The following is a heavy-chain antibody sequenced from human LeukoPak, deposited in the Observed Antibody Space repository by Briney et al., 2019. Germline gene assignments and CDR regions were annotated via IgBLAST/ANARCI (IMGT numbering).Heavy chain of an antibody. CDR1: GFTFSSYW. J-gene: IGHJ6*03. Sequence: GGSLRLSCAASGFTFSSYWMSWVRQAPGKGLERVANIKQDGSEKYYVDSVKGRFTISRDNAKNSLYLQMNSLRAEDTAVYYCAKNPYYYYYMDVWGKGTTVTVSS. CDR3: AKNPYYYYYMDV. V-gene: IGHV3-7*01. D-gene: IGHD1-14*01. CDR2: IKQDGSEK.